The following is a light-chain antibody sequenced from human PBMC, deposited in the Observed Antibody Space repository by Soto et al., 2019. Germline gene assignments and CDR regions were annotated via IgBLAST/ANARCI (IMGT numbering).Light chain of an antibody. J-gene: IGKJ4*01. CDR2: AAS. CDR3: KQYNNWPPLT. Sequence: EVVVTQSPATLSVSLGGRATLSCRASQSVRTNLAWYQQKPGQAPRLLIYAASTRATGIPARFSGSGSGTEFTLTITSLQSEDFAVDYCKQYNNWPPLTFGGGTKVEIK. V-gene: IGKV3-15*01. CDR1: QSVRTN.